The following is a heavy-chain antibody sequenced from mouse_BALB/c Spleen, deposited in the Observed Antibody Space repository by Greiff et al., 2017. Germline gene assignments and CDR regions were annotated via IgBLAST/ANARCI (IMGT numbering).Heavy chain of an antibody. Sequence: EVQLQQSGPGLVKPSQSLSLTCTVTGYSITSDYAWTWIRQFPGNKLVWMGYISYSGSTSYNPSLTSRISITRDTSKNQFFLQLNSVTTEDTATYYCARRELFYAMDDWGQGTSGTVSS. CDR2: ISYSGST. CDR1: GYSITSDYA. CDR3: ARRELFYAMDD. V-gene: IGHV3-2*02. J-gene: IGHJ4*01.